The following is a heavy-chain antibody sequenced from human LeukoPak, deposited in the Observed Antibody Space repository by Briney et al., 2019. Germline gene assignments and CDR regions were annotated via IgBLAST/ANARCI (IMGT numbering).Heavy chain of an antibody. CDR3: AKISGPVRY. Sequence: PGGSLRLSCAASGFTVSSNYMSWVRQAPGKGLEWVSVISGSGGSTYYADSVKGRFTISRDNSKNTLYLQMNSLRAEDTAVYYCAKISGPVRYWGQGTLVTVSS. CDR1: GFTVSSNY. J-gene: IGHJ4*02. V-gene: IGHV3-23*01. CDR2: ISGSGGST. D-gene: IGHD1-1*01.